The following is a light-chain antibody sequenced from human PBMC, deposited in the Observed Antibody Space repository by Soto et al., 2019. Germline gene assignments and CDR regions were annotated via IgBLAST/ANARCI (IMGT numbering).Light chain of an antibody. CDR2: DAS. CDR3: QQYGSSLIT. CDR1: QSISRY. J-gene: IGKJ5*01. V-gene: IGKV3-20*01. Sequence: EVVLTQSPATLSLSPGERVTLSCRASQSISRYLAWYQQKPGQVPRLLIYDASTRATAIPARFSGSGSGTDFTLTISRLEPEDFAVYYCQQYGSSLITFGQGTRLEIK.